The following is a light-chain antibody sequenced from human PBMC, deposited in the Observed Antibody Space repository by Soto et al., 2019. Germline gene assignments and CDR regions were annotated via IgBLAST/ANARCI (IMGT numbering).Light chain of an antibody. V-gene: IGKV3-20*01. Sequence: ENRLTQSPGTLSLSPGERATLSYRASQSIGTNYVAWFQQKPGQAPTLLIYAASRRATGIPDRFSGSGSGTEFTLTISRLEPEDYAVFFSQQYGSTPRTFGKGTKV. J-gene: IGKJ1*01. CDR2: AAS. CDR3: QQYGSTPRT. CDR1: QSIGTNY.